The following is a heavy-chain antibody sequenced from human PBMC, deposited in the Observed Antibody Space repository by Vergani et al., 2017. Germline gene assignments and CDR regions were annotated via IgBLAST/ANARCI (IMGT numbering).Heavy chain of an antibody. CDR1: GFTFSSYA. V-gene: IGHV3-23*04. Sequence: EVQLVESGGGLVQPGGSLRLSCAASGFTFSSYAMSWVRQAPGKGLEWVSAISGSGGSTYYADSVKGRFTISRDNSKNTLYLQMNSLRAEDTAVYYCARAGMDTAMSNRGDYGMDVWGQGTTVTVSS. CDR3: ARAGMDTAMSNRGDYGMDV. D-gene: IGHD5-18*01. CDR2: ISGSGGST. J-gene: IGHJ6*02.